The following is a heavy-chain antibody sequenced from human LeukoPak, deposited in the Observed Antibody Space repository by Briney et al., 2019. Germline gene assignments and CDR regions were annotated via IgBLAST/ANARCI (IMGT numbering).Heavy chain of an antibody. CDR3: ARARQWLANWFDP. CDR2: ISAYNGNT. CDR1: GYTFTSYG. D-gene: IGHD6-19*01. J-gene: IGHJ5*02. V-gene: IGHV1-18*01. Sequence: ASVKVSCKASGYTFTSYGISWVRQAPGQGLEWMGWISAYNGNTNYAQKFQGRVTMTRNTSISTAYMELSSLRSEDTAVYYCARARQWLANWFDPWGQGTLVTVSS.